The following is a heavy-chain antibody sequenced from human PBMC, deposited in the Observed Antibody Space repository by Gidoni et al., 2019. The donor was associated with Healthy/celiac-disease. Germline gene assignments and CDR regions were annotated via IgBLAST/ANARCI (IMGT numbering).Heavy chain of an antibody. CDR2: ISGSGGST. CDR1: GFPFSSYS. V-gene: IGHV3-23*01. Sequence: EVQLLESVVGLVLPGGSLRLSCAASGFPFSSYSMSWVRQAPGKGLEWVSAISGSGGSTYYADSVKDRFTISRDNSKNTLYLQMNSLRAEDTAVYYWAKAGYSSGWYAGAGDDYWGQGTLVTVSS. J-gene: IGHJ4*02. D-gene: IGHD6-19*01. CDR3: AKAGYSSGWYAGAGDDY.